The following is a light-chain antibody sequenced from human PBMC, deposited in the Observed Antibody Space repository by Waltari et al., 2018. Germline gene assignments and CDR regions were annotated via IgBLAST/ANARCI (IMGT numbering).Light chain of an antibody. Sequence: IQMTQSPSPLSASVGERVTITCRASQSISSYLNWYQQKPGKAPKLLIYAASSLQSGVPSRFSGSGSGTDFTLTISSLQPEDFATYYCQQSYSTLTWTFGQGTKVEIK. CDR1: QSISSY. V-gene: IGKV1-39*01. J-gene: IGKJ1*01. CDR2: AAS. CDR3: QQSYSTLTWT.